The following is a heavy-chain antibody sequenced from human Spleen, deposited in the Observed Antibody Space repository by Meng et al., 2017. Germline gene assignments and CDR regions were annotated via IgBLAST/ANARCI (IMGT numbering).Heavy chain of an antibody. CDR2: INTDGTTT. V-gene: IGHV3-74*01. J-gene: IGHJ3*02. Sequence: GGSLRLSCAASGFTFSSYWMHWVRQTPGKGLVWVSRINTDGTTTTYADSVKGRFTISRDNSKNSLYLQMNSLRTEDTALYYCAKDVGVAAAGAFDIWGQGTMVTVSS. CDR1: GFTFSSYW. D-gene: IGHD6-13*01. CDR3: AKDVGVAAAGAFDI.